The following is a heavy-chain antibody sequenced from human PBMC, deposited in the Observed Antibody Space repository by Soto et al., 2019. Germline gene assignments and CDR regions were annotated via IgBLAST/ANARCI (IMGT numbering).Heavy chain of an antibody. D-gene: IGHD3-10*01. Sequence: PSETLSLTCTVSGGSISSGDYYWSWIRQPPGKGLEWIGYIYYNGNTKYNPSLKSRVTISVDTPKNQFSLKVGSVNAADTAVYYCARLYYVSGRPLMDVWGQGTTVTVSS. CDR3: ARLYYVSGRPLMDV. J-gene: IGHJ6*02. V-gene: IGHV4-61*08. CDR1: GGSISSGDYY. CDR2: IYYNGNT.